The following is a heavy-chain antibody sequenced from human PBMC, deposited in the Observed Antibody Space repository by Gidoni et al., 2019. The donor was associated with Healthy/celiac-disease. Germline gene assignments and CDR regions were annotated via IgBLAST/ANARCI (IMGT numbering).Heavy chain of an antibody. CDR2: INSDGSST. V-gene: IGHV3-74*01. Sequence: EVQLVESGGGLVQPGGSLSLSCADSGFTFSSYWMHWVRQAPGKGLVWVSRINSDGSSTSYADSVKGRFTISRDNAKNTLYLQMNSLRAEDTAVYYCASLIVGAPMTLYYFDYWGQGTLVTVSS. CDR1: GFTFSSYW. D-gene: IGHD1-26*01. J-gene: IGHJ4*02. CDR3: ASLIVGAPMTLYYFDY.